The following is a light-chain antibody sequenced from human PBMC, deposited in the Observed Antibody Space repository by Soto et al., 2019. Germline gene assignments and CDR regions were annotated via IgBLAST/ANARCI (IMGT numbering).Light chain of an antibody. CDR2: WAS. Sequence: DIVMTQSPDSLAVSLGERATINCKSSQSVLSSSNNKDSIAWYQQKPGQPPRLLIYWASTRESGVPDRFSGSGSGTEFTLTISSLQSEDFAVYYCQQYNNWPRTFGQGTKVDIK. CDR3: QQYNNWPRT. V-gene: IGKV4-1*01. J-gene: IGKJ1*01. CDR1: QSVLSSSNNKDS.